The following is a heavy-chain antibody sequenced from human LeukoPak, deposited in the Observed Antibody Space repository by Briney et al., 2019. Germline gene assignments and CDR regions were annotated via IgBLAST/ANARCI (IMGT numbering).Heavy chain of an antibody. CDR1: GRSFSGYY. D-gene: IGHD1-26*01. J-gene: IGHJ4*02. CDR2: INHSGST. CDR3: ASGLVGAEYYFDY. Sequence: PSETLSLTCAVYGRSFSGYYWSWIRQPPGKGLEWIGEINHSGSTNYNPSLKSRVTISVDTSKNQFSLKLSSVTAADTAVYYCASGLVGAEYYFDYWGQGTLVTVSS. V-gene: IGHV4-34*01.